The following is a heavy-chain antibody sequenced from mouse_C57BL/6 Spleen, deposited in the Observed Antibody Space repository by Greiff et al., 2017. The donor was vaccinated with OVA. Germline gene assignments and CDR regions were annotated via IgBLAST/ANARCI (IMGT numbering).Heavy chain of an antibody. V-gene: IGHV1-82*01. CDR3: ARCYYDYDAMDY. Sequence: QVQLQQSGPELVKPGASVKISCKASGYAFSSSWMNWVKQRPGKGLEWIGRIYPGDGDTNYNGKFKGQATLTADKSSSTAYMQLSSLTSEDSAVYVCARCYYDYDAMDYWGQGTSVTVSS. J-gene: IGHJ4*01. CDR1: GYAFSSSW. CDR2: IYPGDGDT. D-gene: IGHD2-1*01.